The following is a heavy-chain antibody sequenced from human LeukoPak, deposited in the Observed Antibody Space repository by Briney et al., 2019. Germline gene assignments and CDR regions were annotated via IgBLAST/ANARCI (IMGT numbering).Heavy chain of an antibody. CDR3: ARVWDYYDSSALGY. CDR1: GGSISSYY. J-gene: IGHJ4*02. Sequence: SETLSLTCTVSGGSISSYYWSWIRQPLGKGLEGIGYIYYSGSTNYNPYLKSRVTISVDTSKNQFSLKLSSVTAADTAVYYCARVWDYYDSSALGYWGQGTLVTVSS. D-gene: IGHD3-22*01. CDR2: IYYSGST. V-gene: IGHV4-59*01.